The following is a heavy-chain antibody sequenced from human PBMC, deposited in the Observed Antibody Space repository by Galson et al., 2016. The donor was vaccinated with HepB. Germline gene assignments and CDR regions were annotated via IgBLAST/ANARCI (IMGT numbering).Heavy chain of an antibody. D-gene: IGHD3-22*01. V-gene: IGHV3-30*18. Sequence: SLRLSCAASGFSFSDYSMHWVRQAPGKGLEWLAYISYDGRNKYSGDSGKGRFTVSRDNSKNTLYLQMNSLRPEDTAVYYCSKARNGYYSDFDFWGQGTLVSVSS. CDR1: GFSFSDYS. CDR3: SKARNGYYSDFDF. CDR2: ISYDGRNK. J-gene: IGHJ4*02.